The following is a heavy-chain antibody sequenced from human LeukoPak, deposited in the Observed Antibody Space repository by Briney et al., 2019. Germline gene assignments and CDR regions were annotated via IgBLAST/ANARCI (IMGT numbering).Heavy chain of an antibody. CDR3: ARVGSGFGVSFDY. V-gene: IGHV1-2*02. Sequence: ASVKVSCKASGYTFTGYYMHWVRQAPGQGLEWMGWINPNSGGTNYAQKFQGRVTMTRDTSISTAYMGLSRLRSDDTAVYYCARVGSGFGVSFDYWGQGTLVTVSS. J-gene: IGHJ4*02. D-gene: IGHD3-10*01. CDR1: GYTFTGYY. CDR2: INPNSGGT.